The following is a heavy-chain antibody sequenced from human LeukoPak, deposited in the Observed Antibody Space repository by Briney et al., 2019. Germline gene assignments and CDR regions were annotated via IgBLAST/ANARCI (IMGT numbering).Heavy chain of an antibody. CDR2: IKQDGSEK. D-gene: IGHD6-19*01. Sequence: GGSLRLSCAASGFTFSSYWKSWVRQAPGKGLEWVANIKQDGSEKYYVDSVKGRFTISRDNAKNSLYLQINSLRADDTAVYYCARAWIAVAWAEYDYWGQGTLVTVSS. CDR1: GFTFSSYW. CDR3: ARAWIAVAWAEYDY. J-gene: IGHJ4*02. V-gene: IGHV3-7*05.